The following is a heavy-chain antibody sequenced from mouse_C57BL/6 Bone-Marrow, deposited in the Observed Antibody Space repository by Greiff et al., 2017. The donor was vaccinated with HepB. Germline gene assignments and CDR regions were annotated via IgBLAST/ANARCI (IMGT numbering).Heavy chain of an antibody. CDR2: IDPSDSYT. CDR1: GYTFTSYW. CDR3: ARGGNYGAMDY. J-gene: IGHJ4*01. D-gene: IGHD2-1*01. Sequence: VQLQQPGAELVMPGASVKLSCKASGYTFTSYWMHWVKQRPGQGLERIGEIDPSDSYTNYNQKFKGKSTLTVDKSSSTAYMQLSSLTSEDSAVYYCARGGNYGAMDYWGQGTSVTVSS. V-gene: IGHV1-69*01.